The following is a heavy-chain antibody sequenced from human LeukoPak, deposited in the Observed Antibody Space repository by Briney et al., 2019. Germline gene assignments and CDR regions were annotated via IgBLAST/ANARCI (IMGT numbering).Heavy chain of an antibody. CDR1: GFTFSSHA. CDR3: AKGVATAPA. J-gene: IGHJ4*02. Sequence: GGSLRLSCAASGFTFSSHAMGWVRQAPGKGLEWVSDISGSGGTTYYADSVKGRFTISRDNSKNTLYLQMDRLRAEDTAVYYCAKGVATAPAWGQGTLVTVSS. V-gene: IGHV3-23*01. D-gene: IGHD5-12*01. CDR2: ISGSGGTT.